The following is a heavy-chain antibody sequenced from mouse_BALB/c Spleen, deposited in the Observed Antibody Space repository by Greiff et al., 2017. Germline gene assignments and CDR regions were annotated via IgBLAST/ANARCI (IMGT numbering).Heavy chain of an antibody. D-gene: IGHD2-4*01. CDR3: ARAEYDYDAFYYYAMDY. CDR2: INPSTGYT. Sequence: QVQLKESGAELAKPGASVKMSCKASGYTFTSYWMHWVKQRPGQGLEWIGYINPSTGYTEYNQKFKDKATLTADKSSSTAYMQLSSLTSEDSAVYYCARAEYDYDAFYYYAMDYWGQGTSVTVSS. CDR1: GYTFTSYW. J-gene: IGHJ4*01. V-gene: IGHV1-7*01.